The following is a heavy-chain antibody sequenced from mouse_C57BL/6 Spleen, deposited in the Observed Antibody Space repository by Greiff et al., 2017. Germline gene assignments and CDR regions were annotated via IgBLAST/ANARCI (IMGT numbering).Heavy chain of an antibody. D-gene: IGHD1-1*01. CDR1: GYTFTSYW. V-gene: IGHV1-72*01. CDR3: ARGNISLVATGY. Sequence: VQLQQPGAELVKPGASVKLSCTASGYTFTSYWMHWVKQRPGRGLEWIGRIGPNSGGTKYNEKFKSKATLTVDKPSSTAYMQLSSLTSEDSAIYYCARGNISLVATGYWGQGTSVTVA. CDR2: IGPNSGGT. J-gene: IGHJ4*01.